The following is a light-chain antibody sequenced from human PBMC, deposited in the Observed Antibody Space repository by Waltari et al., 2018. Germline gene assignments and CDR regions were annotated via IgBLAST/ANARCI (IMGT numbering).Light chain of an antibody. CDR3: CAYAGSSTSVV. Sequence: QSALTQPASVSGSPGQSITISCTGNSSDIGSYNFVSWYQQHPGKAPNFMIYEGSKRPSGVSNRFSGSKSGNTASLTISGRQAEDEANYYCCAYAGSSTSVVFGGGTKLTVL. CDR2: EGS. CDR1: SSDIGSYNF. V-gene: IGLV2-23*01. J-gene: IGLJ2*01.